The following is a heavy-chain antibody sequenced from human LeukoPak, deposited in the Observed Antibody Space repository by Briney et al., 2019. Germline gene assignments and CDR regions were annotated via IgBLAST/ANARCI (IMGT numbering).Heavy chain of an antibody. V-gene: IGHV3-21*01. D-gene: IGHD3-10*01. CDR1: GFTFSSYS. J-gene: IGHJ4*02. CDR3: ASVLRELYGSGILHDY. Sequence: GGSLRPSCAASGFTFSSYSMNWVRQAPGKGLEWVSSISSSSSYIYYADSVKGRFTISRDNAKNSLYLQMNSLRAEDTAVYYCASVLRELYGSGILHDYWGQGTLVTVSS. CDR2: ISSSSSYI.